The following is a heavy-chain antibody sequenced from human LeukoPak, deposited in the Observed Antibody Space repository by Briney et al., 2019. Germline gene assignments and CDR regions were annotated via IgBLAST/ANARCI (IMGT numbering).Heavy chain of an antibody. CDR3: ARDQSGEQWLVMGYYYYYYYMDV. V-gene: IGHV1-18*01. J-gene: IGHJ6*03. CDR2: IGAYNGNT. D-gene: IGHD6-19*01. CDR1: GYTFTSYG. Sequence: ASVKVSCKASGYTFTSYGISWVRQAPGQGLEWMGWIGAYNGNTNYAQKLQGRVTMTTDTSTSTAYMELRSLRSDDTAVYYCARDQSGEQWLVMGYYYYYYYMDVWGKGTTVTVSS.